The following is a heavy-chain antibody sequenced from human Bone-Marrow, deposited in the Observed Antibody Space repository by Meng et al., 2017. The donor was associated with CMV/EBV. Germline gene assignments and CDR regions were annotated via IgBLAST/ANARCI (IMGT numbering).Heavy chain of an antibody. V-gene: IGHV3-74*01. Sequence: GESLKISCAASTFTFSSYWMHWVRQAPGKGLVWVSRINPDGSATYYADSVKGRFTISRDNAKNSLYLQMNSLRAEDTAVYYCARDRDSTGDFFYYFDYWGQGALVTVSS. CDR2: INPDGSAT. J-gene: IGHJ4*02. D-gene: IGHD3-22*01. CDR1: TFTFSSYW. CDR3: ARDRDSTGDFFYYFDY.